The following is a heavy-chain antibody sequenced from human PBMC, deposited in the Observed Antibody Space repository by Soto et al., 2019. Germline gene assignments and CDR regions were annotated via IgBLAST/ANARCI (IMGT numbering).Heavy chain of an antibody. J-gene: IGHJ4*02. CDR2: IYSGGST. Sequence: EVQLVESGGGLVQPGGSLRLSCAASGFTVSSNYMSWVRQAPGKGLEWVSVIYSGGSTNYADSVKGRFTISRDNSKNALYLQMNSLRAEDPAVYYCAREGVVAASDWGQGTLVTVSS. CDR3: AREGVVAASD. D-gene: IGHD2-15*01. V-gene: IGHV3-66*01. CDR1: GFTVSSNY.